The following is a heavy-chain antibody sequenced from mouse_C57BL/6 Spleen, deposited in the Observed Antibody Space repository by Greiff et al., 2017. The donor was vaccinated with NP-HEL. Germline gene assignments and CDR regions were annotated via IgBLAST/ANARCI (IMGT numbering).Heavy chain of an antibody. CDR1: GYAFTNYL. CDR3: ASGGLVLQGYFDV. V-gene: IGHV1-54*01. Sequence: VQLQQSGAELVRPGTSVKVSCKASGYAFTNYLIEWVKQRPGQGLEWIGVINPGSGGTNYNEKFKGKATLTADKSSSTAYMQLSSLTSEDSAVYFCASGGLVLQGYFDVWGTGTTVTVSS. D-gene: IGHD1-1*01. CDR2: INPGSGGT. J-gene: IGHJ1*03.